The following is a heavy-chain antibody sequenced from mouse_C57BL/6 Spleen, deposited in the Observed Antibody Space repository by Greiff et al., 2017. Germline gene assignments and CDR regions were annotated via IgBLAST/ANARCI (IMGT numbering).Heavy chain of an antibody. CDR1: GYTFTDYY. CDR2: INPNNGGT. D-gene: IGHD4-1*01. V-gene: IGHV1-26*01. Sequence: EVQLQQSGPELVKPGASVKISCKASGYTFTDYYMNWVKQSHGKSLEWIGDINPNNGGTSYNQKFKGKATLTVDKSSSTAYMELRSLTSEDSAVYYCARRELGRGHFDYWGQGTTLTVSS. CDR3: ARRELGRGHFDY. J-gene: IGHJ2*01.